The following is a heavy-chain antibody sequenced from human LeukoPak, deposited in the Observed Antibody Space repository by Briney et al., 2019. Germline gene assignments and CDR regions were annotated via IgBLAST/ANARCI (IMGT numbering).Heavy chain of an antibody. J-gene: IGHJ3*02. CDR3: ARGIAGGAFDI. CDR1: GFTFSSYW. D-gene: IGHD3-10*01. V-gene: IGHV3-74*01. CDR2: INTGGSTT. Sequence: PGGSLRLSCAASGFTFSSYWMHWVRQAPGKGLVWVSRINTGGSTTDYADSVKGRFTISRDNSKNTLYLQMNSLRAEDTAVYYCARGIAGGAFDIWGQGTMVTVSS.